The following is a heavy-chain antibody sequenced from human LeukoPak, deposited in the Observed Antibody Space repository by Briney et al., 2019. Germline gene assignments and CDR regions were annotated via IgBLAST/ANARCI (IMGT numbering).Heavy chain of an antibody. D-gene: IGHD2-2*01. CDR3: AKNLRPGVVPAAPDY. CDR1: GFTFSSYG. Sequence: GGSLRLSCAASGFTFSSYGMHWVRQAPGKGLEWVAFIRYDGSNKYYADSVKGRFTISRDNSKNTLYLQMNSLRAEDTAVYYCAKNLRPGVVPAAPDYWGQGTLVTVSS. J-gene: IGHJ4*02. V-gene: IGHV3-30*02. CDR2: IRYDGSNK.